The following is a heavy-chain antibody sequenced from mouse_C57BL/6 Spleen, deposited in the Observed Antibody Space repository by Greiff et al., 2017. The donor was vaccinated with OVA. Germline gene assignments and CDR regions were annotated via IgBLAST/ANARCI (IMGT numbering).Heavy chain of an antibody. V-gene: IGHV1-64*01. Sequence: QVQLKQPGAELVKPGASVKLSCKASGYTFTSYWMHWVKQRPGQGLEWIGMIHPNSGSTNYNEKFKSKATLTVDKSSSTAYMQLSSLTSEDSAVYYCARWDDGPSYYFDYWGQGTTLTVSS. CDR2: IHPNSGST. J-gene: IGHJ2*01. D-gene: IGHD2-3*01. CDR1: GYTFTSYW. CDR3: ARWDDGPSYYFDY.